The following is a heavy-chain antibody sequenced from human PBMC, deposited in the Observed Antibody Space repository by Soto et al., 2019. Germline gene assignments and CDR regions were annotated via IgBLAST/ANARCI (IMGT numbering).Heavy chain of an antibody. CDR2: ISGSGGST. V-gene: IGHV3-23*01. CDR3: AKNMGGSSFYALAV. J-gene: IGHJ6*02. Sequence: PVGSQTVSCTVWGGTFSRCAMHWVRQAPGKGLEWVSSISGSGGSTYYTDSVKGRFTVSRDNSNNMLFLQLNSLRAEDTALYFCAKNMGGSSFYALAVWGQGTTVTVSS. CDR1: GGTFSRCA. D-gene: IGHD2-15*01.